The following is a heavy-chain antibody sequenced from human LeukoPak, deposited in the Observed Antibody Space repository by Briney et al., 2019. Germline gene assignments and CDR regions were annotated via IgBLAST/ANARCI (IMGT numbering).Heavy chain of an antibody. Sequence: SVKVSCKASGYTFTSYDINWVRQAPGQGLEWMGGIIPIFGTANYAQKFQGRVTITADKSTSTAYMELSSLRSEDTAVYYCASSAAALGAFDIWGQGTMVTVSS. CDR2: IIPIFGTA. J-gene: IGHJ3*02. D-gene: IGHD6-25*01. V-gene: IGHV1-69*06. CDR3: ASSAAALGAFDI. CDR1: GYTFTSYD.